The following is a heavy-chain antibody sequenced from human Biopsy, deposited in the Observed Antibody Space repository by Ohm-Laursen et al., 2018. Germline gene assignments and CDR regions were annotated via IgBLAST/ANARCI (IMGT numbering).Heavy chain of an antibody. CDR2: MNPNSGKT. CDR3: AIEGGTYSKPFGY. J-gene: IGHJ4*02. V-gene: IGHV1-8*01. D-gene: IGHD1-26*01. Sequence: ASVKVSCKASGYTFISYDIDWVRQATGQGLEWMGWMNPNSGKTGYAQKFQGRVTMTTNTSVNTAYMELSSLTFEDTAVYYCAIEGGTYSKPFGYWGQGSQVIVSS. CDR1: GYTFISYD.